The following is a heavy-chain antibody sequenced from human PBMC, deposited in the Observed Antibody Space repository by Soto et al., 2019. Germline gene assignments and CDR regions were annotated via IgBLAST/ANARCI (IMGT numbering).Heavy chain of an antibody. J-gene: IGHJ5*02. CDR2: INHSGST. CDR3: ARRRIVVVTAIPGWFDP. CDR1: GGSFSGYY. V-gene: IGHV4-34*01. D-gene: IGHD2-21*02. Sequence: QVQLQQWGAGLLKPSETLSLTCAVYGGSFSGYYWSWIRQPPGKGLEWIGEINHSGSTNYNPSLKSRVTISVDTSKNQFSLKLSSVTAADTAVYYCARRRIVVVTAIPGWFDPWGQGTLVTVSS.